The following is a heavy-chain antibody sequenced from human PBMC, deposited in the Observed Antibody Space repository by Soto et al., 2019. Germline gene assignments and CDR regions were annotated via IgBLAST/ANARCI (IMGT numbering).Heavy chain of an antibody. CDR3: ARTSAAGKYYYGMDV. V-gene: IGHV5-51*01. CDR1: GYSFTSYW. J-gene: IGHJ6*02. CDR2: IYPGDSDT. D-gene: IGHD6-13*01. Sequence: PGESLKISCKGSGYSFTSYWTGWVRQMPGKGLEWMGIIYPGDSDTRYSPPFQGQVTISADKSISTAYLQWSSLKASDTAMYYCARTSAAGKYYYGMDVWGQGTTVTVSS.